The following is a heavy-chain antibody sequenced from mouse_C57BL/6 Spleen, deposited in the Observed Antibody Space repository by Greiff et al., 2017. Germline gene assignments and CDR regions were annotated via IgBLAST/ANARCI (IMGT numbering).Heavy chain of an antibody. CDR1: GYTFTSYT. D-gene: IGHD4-1*01. CDR2: INPSSGYT. V-gene: IGHV1-4*01. J-gene: IGHJ2*01. Sequence: VQGVESGAELARPGASVKMSCKASGYTFTSYTMHWVKQRPGQGLEWIGYINPSSGYTKYNQKFKDKATLTADKSSSTAYMQLSSLTSEDSAVYYCARTGTGDYWGQGTTLTVSS. CDR3: ARTGTGDY.